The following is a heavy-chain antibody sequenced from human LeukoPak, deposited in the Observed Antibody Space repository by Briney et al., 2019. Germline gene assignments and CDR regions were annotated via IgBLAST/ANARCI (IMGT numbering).Heavy chain of an antibody. J-gene: IGHJ4*02. CDR1: GYTFTGYY. CDR2: INPNRGDT. V-gene: IGHV1-2*02. D-gene: IGHD6-6*01. Sequence: ASVKVSCKASGYTFTGYYMHWVRQAPGQWLEWMGWINPNRGDTNYAQKFQGRVTMTRDTSISTAYMELSRLRSDDTAVYYCARAEKRIAAPQSAVTEDYWGQGTLVTVSS. CDR3: ARAEKRIAAPQSAVTEDY.